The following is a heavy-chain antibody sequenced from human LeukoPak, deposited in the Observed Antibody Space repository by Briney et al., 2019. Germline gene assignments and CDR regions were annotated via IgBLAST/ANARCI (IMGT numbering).Heavy chain of an antibody. V-gene: IGHV1-3*01. J-gene: IGHJ4*02. D-gene: IGHD3-10*01. CDR1: GYTFTSYA. CDR2: INAGNGNT. CDR3: ARSTTMMVRGAAPGY. Sequence: GASVKVSCKASGYTFTSYAMHWVRQAPGQRLEWMGWINAGNGNTKYSQKFQGRVTITRDTSASTAYMELSSLRSEDTAVYYCARSTTMMVRGAAPGYWGQGTLVTVSS.